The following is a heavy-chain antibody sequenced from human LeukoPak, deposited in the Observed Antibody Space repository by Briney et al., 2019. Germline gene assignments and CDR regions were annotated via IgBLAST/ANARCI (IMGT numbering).Heavy chain of an antibody. J-gene: IGHJ4*02. D-gene: IGHD6-19*01. Sequence: ASVKVSCKTSGYTFTDYYVHWVRQAPGQGLEWMGWISAYNGNTNYAQKLQGRVTMTRDMSTSTVYMELSSLRSEDTAVYYCARDGHQWLAYYFDYWGQGTLVTVSS. CDR3: ARDGHQWLAYYFDY. CDR2: ISAYNGNT. V-gene: IGHV1-18*04. CDR1: GYTFTDYY.